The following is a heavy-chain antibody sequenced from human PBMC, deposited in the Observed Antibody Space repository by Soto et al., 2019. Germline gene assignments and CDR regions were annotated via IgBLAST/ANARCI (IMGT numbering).Heavy chain of an antibody. CDR2: IYTSGST. CDR3: ARSNYRSGSYGYGLDV. V-gene: IGHV4-4*07. D-gene: IGHD3-10*01. CDR1: CGSLNDYY. Sequence: PSETLSLTCAVSCGSLNDYYWSWIRQPAGKGLEWIGRIYTSGSTNYNPSLKSRVTMSVDTSKSQFSLKLSSVTAADTAVYYCARSNYRSGSYGYGLDVWGQGTTVTVSS. J-gene: IGHJ6*02.